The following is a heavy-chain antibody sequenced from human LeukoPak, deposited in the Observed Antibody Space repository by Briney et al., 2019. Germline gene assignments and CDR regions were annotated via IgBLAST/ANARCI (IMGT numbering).Heavy chain of an antibody. J-gene: IGHJ4*02. CDR2: IYYSGST. CDR3: ARDDYSSRWAHLDY. CDR1: GGSISSGGYY. Sequence: PSQTLSLTCTVSGGSISSGGYYWSWIRQHPGKGLEWIGYIYYSGSTYYNPSLKSRVTISVDTSKNQFSLKLSSVTAADTAVYYCARDDYSSRWAHLDYWGQGTLVTVSS. V-gene: IGHV4-31*03. D-gene: IGHD6-13*01.